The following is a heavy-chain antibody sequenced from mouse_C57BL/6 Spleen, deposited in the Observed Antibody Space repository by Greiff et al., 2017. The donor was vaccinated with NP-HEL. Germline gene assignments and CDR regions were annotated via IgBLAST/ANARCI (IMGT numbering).Heavy chain of an antibody. CDR1: GFNIKDDY. Sequence: EVQLQQSGAELVRPGASVKLSCTASGFNIKDDYMHWVKQRPEQGLEWIGWIDPENGDTEYASKFQGKATITADTSSNTAYLQLSSLTSEDTAVYYCTTRVTTTWFAYWGQGTLVTVSA. V-gene: IGHV14-4*01. CDR2: IDPENGDT. J-gene: IGHJ3*01. CDR3: TTRVTTTWFAY. D-gene: IGHD2-2*01.